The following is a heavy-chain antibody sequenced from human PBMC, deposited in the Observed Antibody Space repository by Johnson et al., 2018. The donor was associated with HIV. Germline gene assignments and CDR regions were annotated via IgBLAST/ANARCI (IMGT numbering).Heavy chain of an antibody. J-gene: IGHJ3*02. Sequence: QEKLVESGGGVVQPGRSLRLSCAASGFTFSSYAMHWVRQAPGKGLEWVANIKQDGSEKYYADSVKGRFTISRDNSKNTLYLQMNSLRAEDTAVYYCARDGSQLADAFDIWGQGTMVTVSS. CDR1: GFTFSSYA. V-gene: IGHV3-30*04. CDR3: ARDGSQLADAFDI. D-gene: IGHD6-6*01. CDR2: IKQDGSEK.